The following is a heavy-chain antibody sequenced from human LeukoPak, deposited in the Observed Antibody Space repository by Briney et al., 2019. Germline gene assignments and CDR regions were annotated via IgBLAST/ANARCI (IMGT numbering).Heavy chain of an antibody. D-gene: IGHD3-22*01. Sequence: SETLSLTCAVYGGSSSGYYWSWIRQPPGKGLEWIGEINHSGSTNYNPSLKSRVTISVDTSKNQFSLKLSSVTAADTAVYYCARGRTYYYDSSGPQSGYWGQGTLVTVSS. V-gene: IGHV4-34*01. J-gene: IGHJ4*02. CDR2: INHSGST. CDR3: ARGRTYYYDSSGPQSGY. CDR1: GGSSSGYY.